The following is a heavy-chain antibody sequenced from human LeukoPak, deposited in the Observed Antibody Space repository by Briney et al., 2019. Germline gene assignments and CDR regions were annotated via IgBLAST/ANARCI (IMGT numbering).Heavy chain of an antibody. CDR1: SDSINSYY. CDR2: IYTSGNT. V-gene: IGHV4-4*07. Sequence: ASETLSLTCTVSSDSINSYYWGWVRQPAGRGLEWIGRIYTSGNTNYNPSLKSRLTISVDTSKKQFSHNMRSLAAADTAIYYCARQSYTASYYFLDYWSQGTLVTVSS. J-gene: IGHJ4*02. CDR3: ARQSYTASYYFLDY. D-gene: IGHD1-26*01.